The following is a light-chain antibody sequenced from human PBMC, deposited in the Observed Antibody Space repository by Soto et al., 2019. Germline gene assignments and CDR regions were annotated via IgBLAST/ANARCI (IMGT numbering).Light chain of an antibody. J-gene: IGLJ1*01. CDR3: CSYAGSYTYV. Sequence: QSALTQPRSVSGSPGQSVTIYCTGTSSDVGGYNYVSWYQQHPGKAPKLMIYDVGKRPSGVPDRFSGSKSGNTASLTISGLQAEDEADYYCCSYAGSYTYVFGTGTKVTVL. V-gene: IGLV2-11*01. CDR2: DVG. CDR1: SSDVGGYNY.